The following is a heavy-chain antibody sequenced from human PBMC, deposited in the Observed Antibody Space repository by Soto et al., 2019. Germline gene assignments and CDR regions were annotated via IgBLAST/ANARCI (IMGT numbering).Heavy chain of an antibody. V-gene: IGHV1-2*04. CDR2: INPNSGGT. D-gene: IGHD3-3*01. CDR3: ARMGVLESLAPRDRRVYYYGMDV. J-gene: IGHJ6*02. Sequence: QVQLVQSGAEVKKPGASVKVSCKASGYTFTGYYMHWVRQAPGQGLEWMGWINPNSGGTNYAQKFQGWVTMTRDTSSSTAYMELSRLRSDDTAVYDCARMGVLESLAPRDRRVYYYGMDVWGQGTTVTVSS. CDR1: GYTFTGYY.